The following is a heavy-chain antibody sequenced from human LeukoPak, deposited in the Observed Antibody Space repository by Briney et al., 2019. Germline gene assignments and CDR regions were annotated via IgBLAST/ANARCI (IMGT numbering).Heavy chain of an antibody. J-gene: IGHJ4*02. Sequence: GGSLRLSCAASGFTFSSYGMYWVRQAPGKGLEWVSSISSSSSYIYYADSVKGRFTISRDNAENSLYLQMNSLRAEDTAVYYCARDSGSGSYYDYWGQGTLVTVSS. V-gene: IGHV3-21*01. CDR3: ARDSGSGSYYDY. D-gene: IGHD1-26*01. CDR1: GFTFSSYG. CDR2: ISSSSSYI.